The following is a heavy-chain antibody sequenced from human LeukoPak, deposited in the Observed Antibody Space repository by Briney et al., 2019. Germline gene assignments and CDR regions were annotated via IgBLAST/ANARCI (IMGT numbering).Heavy chain of an antibody. CDR3: TPVMVEDRGF. CDR2: IKSDNDGGTT. Sequence: GGSLRLSCAASGFIFNKAWMNWVRQAPGKGPEWVGRIKSDNDGGTTDYASPVEGRFIISRDDSKNTIYLQMNRLIIDDTAIYYCTPVMVEDRGFWGQGTLVTVSS. CDR1: GFIFNKAW. D-gene: IGHD2-21*01. V-gene: IGHV3-15*01. J-gene: IGHJ4*02.